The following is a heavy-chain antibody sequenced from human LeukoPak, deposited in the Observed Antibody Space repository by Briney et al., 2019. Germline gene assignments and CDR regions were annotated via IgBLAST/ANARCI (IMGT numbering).Heavy chain of an antibody. D-gene: IGHD5-12*01. Sequence: GGSLRLSCAASGFTFSSYGMHWVRQAPGKGLEWVAVISYDGSNKYYADSVKGRFTISRDNSKNTLYLQMNSLRAEDTAVYYCAKEGGYSGYDSRDLVSWFDPWGQGTLVTVSS. V-gene: IGHV3-30*18. J-gene: IGHJ5*02. CDR3: AKEGGYSGYDSRDLVSWFDP. CDR1: GFTFSSYG. CDR2: ISYDGSNK.